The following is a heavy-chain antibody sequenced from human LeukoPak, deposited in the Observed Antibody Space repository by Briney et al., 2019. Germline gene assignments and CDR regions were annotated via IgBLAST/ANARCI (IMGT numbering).Heavy chain of an antibody. CDR3: GIRDTSDYYVF. J-gene: IGHJ4*02. Sequence: GGSMILSCTGSGFTSRTYAISWVRQAPGKVLEWVSATGSNGVTYYADSVKGRFTISRDNSKNAPYLQMNGLRADDTAVYYCGIRDTSDYYVFWGQGTVVSVSS. D-gene: IGHD3-22*01. V-gene: IGHV3-23*01. CDR2: TGSNGVT. CDR1: GFTSRTYA.